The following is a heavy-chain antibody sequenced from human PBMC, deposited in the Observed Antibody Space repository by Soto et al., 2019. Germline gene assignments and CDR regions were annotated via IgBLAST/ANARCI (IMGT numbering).Heavy chain of an antibody. D-gene: IGHD2-15*01. CDR2: IKQDGSET. V-gene: IGHV3-7*03. CDR3: AREDSVSSYYSQ. Sequence: GGSLRLSCAASGFTFSSYRMTWVRQAPGKGLEWVANIKQDGSETFYVDSVKGRFTISRDNAKNSLYLHMNSLGAEDTAMYYCAREDSVSSYYSQWGHGTLVTVSS. J-gene: IGHJ4*01. CDR1: GFTFSSYR.